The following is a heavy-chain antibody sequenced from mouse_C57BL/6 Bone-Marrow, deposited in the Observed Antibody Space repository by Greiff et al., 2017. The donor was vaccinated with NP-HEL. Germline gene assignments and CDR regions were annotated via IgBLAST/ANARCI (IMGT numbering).Heavy chain of an antibody. Sequence: QVQLQQPGAELVRPGSSVKLSCKASGYTFTSYWMDWVKQRPGQGLEWIGNIYPSDSATHYNQKFKDKATLTVDKSSSTAYMQLSSLTSEDSAVYYCAREGRNYGFADWGQGTLVTVSA. CDR3: AREGRNYGFAD. CDR2: IYPSDSAT. D-gene: IGHD2-5*01. V-gene: IGHV1-61*01. CDR1: GYTFTSYW. J-gene: IGHJ3*01.